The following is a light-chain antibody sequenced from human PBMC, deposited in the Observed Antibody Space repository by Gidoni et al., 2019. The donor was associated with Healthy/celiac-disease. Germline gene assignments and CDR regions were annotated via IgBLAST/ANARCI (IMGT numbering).Light chain of an antibody. J-gene: IGKJ2*01. Sequence: DIQMTPSPSSLFASVGDRVTITCQASQDISNYLNWYQQKPGKAPKLLIYDASNLETGVPSRVSGSGSGTDFTGTISSLQSEDIATYYCQQYDNLPYTFGQGTKLEIK. CDR3: QQYDNLPYT. CDR2: DAS. V-gene: IGKV1-33*01. CDR1: QDISNY.